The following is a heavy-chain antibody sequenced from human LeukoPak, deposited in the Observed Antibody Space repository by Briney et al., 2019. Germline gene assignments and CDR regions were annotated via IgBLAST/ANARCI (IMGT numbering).Heavy chain of an antibody. Sequence: SVKVSRKASGGTFTSNAISWVRQAPGQGLEWMGRIIPIFGTANYAQKFQGRVTITTDESTSTAYMELSSLRSKDTAVYYCARDLQLRFLEWLPGDYYMDVWGKGTTVTVSS. D-gene: IGHD3-3*01. J-gene: IGHJ6*03. V-gene: IGHV1-69*05. CDR1: GGTFTSNA. CDR2: IIPIFGTA. CDR3: ARDLQLRFLEWLPGDYYMDV.